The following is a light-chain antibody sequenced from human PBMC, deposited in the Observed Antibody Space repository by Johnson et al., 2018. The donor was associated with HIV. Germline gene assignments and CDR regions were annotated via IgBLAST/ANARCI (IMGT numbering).Light chain of an antibody. CDR3: GTWDSSLSQGV. V-gene: IGLV1-51*01. Sequence: QSVLTQPPSVSAAPGQKVTISCSGSSSNIGNNYVSWYQQLPGTAPKFLIYDNNKRTSGIPDRFSGSKSGTSATLGITGLQTGDEADYYCGTWDSSLSQGVFGTGTKVTVL. CDR2: DNN. J-gene: IGLJ1*01. CDR1: SSNIGNNY.